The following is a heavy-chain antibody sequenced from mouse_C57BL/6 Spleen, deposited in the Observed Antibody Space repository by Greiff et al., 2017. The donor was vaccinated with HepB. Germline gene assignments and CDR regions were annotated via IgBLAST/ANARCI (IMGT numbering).Heavy chain of an antibody. CDR1: GYAFSSSW. V-gene: IGHV1-82*01. Sequence: VQLQESGPELVKPGASVKISCKASGYAFSSSWMNWVEQRPGKGLEWIGRIYPGDGDTNYNGKFKGKATLTADKSSSTAYMQLSSLTSEDSAVYFCARDYTGDYYAMDYWGQGTSVTVSS. J-gene: IGHJ4*01. CDR3: ARDYTGDYYAMDY. CDR2: IYPGDGDT. D-gene: IGHD2-12*01.